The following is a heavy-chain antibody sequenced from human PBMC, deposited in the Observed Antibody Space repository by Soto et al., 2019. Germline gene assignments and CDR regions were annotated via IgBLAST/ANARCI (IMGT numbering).Heavy chain of an antibody. D-gene: IGHD6-19*01. J-gene: IGHJ4*02. CDR2: IYYSGST. CDR1: GGSISSYY. CDR3: ARHGGIAVAPDY. V-gene: IGHV4-59*08. Sequence: SETLSLTCTVSGGSISSYYWSWIRQPPGKGLEWIGYIYYSGSTNYNPSLKSRVTISVDTSKNQFSLKLSSVTAADTAVYYCARHGGIAVAPDYWGQGTLVTVSS.